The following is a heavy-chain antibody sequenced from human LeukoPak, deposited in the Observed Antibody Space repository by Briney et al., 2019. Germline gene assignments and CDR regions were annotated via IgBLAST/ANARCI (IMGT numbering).Heavy chain of an antibody. D-gene: IGHD6-6*01. CDR1: GGSISSSSYY. J-gene: IGHJ5*02. Sequence: SETLSLTCTVSGGSISSSSYYWGWIRQPPGKGLEWIGSIYYSGGTYYNPSLKSRVTISVDTSKNQFSLKLSSVTAADTAVYYCARSSGAYNWFDPWGQGTLVTVSS. V-gene: IGHV4-39*01. CDR2: IYYSGGT. CDR3: ARSSGAYNWFDP.